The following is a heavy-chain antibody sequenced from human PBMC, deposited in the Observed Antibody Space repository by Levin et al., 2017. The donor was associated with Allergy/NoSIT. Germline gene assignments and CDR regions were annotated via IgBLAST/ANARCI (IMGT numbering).Heavy chain of an antibody. J-gene: IGHJ4*02. CDR2: IYHSGST. V-gene: IGHV4-59*01. CDR3: AREAGYSSSGYVDY. Sequence: SQTLSLTCNVSGGSIRSYYWSWIRQPPGKGLEWIGYIYHSGSTNYNPSLKSRVTISVDTSKNQFSLKLSSVTAADTAVYYCAREAGYSSSGYVDYWGQGTLVTVSS. CDR1: GGSIRSYY. D-gene: IGHD6-13*01.